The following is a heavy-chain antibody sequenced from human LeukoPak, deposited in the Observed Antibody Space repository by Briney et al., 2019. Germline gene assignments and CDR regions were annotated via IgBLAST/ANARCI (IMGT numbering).Heavy chain of an antibody. Sequence: SETLSLTCTVSGDSISSSSYYWGWIRQPPGKGLEWIGSIYYSGSTYYNPSLKSRVTISVDTSKNQFSLKLSSVTAADTAVYYCARELGITMVRGVILPYRYYFDYWGQGTLVTVSS. CDR2: IYYSGST. CDR1: GDSISSSSYY. J-gene: IGHJ4*02. V-gene: IGHV4-39*07. D-gene: IGHD3-10*01. CDR3: ARELGITMVRGVILPYRYYFDY.